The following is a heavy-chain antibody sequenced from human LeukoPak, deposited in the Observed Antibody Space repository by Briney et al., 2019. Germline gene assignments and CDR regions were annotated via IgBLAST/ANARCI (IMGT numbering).Heavy chain of an antibody. CDR1: GFTFSSYW. CDR2: INHNGNVN. CDR3: ARGFNRGFDP. J-gene: IGHJ5*02. D-gene: IGHD1-14*01. V-gene: IGHV3-7*03. Sequence: GGSLRLSCAASGFTFSSYWMNWARQAPGKGLEWVASINHNGNVNYYVDSVKGRFTISRDNSKNTLYLQMNSLRAEDTAVYYCARGFNRGFDPWGQGTLVTVSS.